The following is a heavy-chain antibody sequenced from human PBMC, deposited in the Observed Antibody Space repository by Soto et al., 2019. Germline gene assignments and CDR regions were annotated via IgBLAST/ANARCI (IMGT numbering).Heavy chain of an antibody. CDR2: INQDGSQK. J-gene: IGHJ4*02. Sequence: PGGSLRLSCAASGFTFSSYWMSWVRQAPGKGLEWVAHINQDGSQKYYVDSVKGRFTISRDNAKNSLYLQMNSLRAEDTAVYYCARLEANYDFLTGYYNRYLDYCGQGTLVTVSS. D-gene: IGHD3-9*01. CDR1: GFTFSSYW. V-gene: IGHV3-7*05. CDR3: ARLEANYDFLTGYYNRYLDY.